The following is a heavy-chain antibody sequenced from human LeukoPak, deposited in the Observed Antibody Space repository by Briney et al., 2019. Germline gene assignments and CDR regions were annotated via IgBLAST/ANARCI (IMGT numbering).Heavy chain of an antibody. CDR2: ISSSGSTI. CDR1: GFTFSNYE. Sequence: PGGSLRLSCAASGFTFSNYEFNWVRQAPGKGLEWVSYISSSGSTIYYADSVKGRFTISRDNAKNSLYLQMNSLRAEDTAIYYCARVYSSSSGKGMDVWGQGTTVTVSS. J-gene: IGHJ6*02. CDR3: ARVYSSSSGKGMDV. V-gene: IGHV3-48*03. D-gene: IGHD6-6*01.